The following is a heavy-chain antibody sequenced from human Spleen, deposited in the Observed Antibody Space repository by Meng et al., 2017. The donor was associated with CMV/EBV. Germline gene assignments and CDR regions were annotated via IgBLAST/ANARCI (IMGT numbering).Heavy chain of an antibody. V-gene: IGHV3-73*01. CDR1: GFTFSGSA. CDR3: TRPPKDGTDY. J-gene: IGHJ4*02. CDR2: IRSKANNYAT. Sequence: CAGSGFTFSGSAMHWVRQASGKGLEWVGRIRSKANNYATAYAASVKGRFTISRDDSKNMVYLQMNSLKTEDTAVYFCTRPPKDGTDYWGQGTLVTVSS.